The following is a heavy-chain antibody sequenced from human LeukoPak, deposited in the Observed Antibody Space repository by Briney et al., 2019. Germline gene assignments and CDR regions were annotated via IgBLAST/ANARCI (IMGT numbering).Heavy chain of an antibody. D-gene: IGHD2-2*01. CDR2: ISGSGGST. Sequence: GGSLRLSCAASGFTFSSYGMSWVRQAPGKGLEWVSAISGSGGSTYYADSVKGRFTISRDNSKNTLYLQMNSLRAEDTAVYYCAKDGLIVVVPAARTPTYNWFNPWGQGTLVTVSS. V-gene: IGHV3-23*01. J-gene: IGHJ5*02. CDR1: GFTFSSYG. CDR3: AKDGLIVVVPAARTPTYNWFNP.